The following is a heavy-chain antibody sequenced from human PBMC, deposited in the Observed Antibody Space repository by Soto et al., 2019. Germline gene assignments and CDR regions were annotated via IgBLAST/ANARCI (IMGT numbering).Heavy chain of an antibody. D-gene: IGHD3-9*01. CDR1: GYTFTSYY. J-gene: IGHJ4*02. CDR3: ARGYYDILTGYYTHFDY. V-gene: IGHV1-46*01. Sequence: ASMKVSCKASGYTFTSYYMHWVRQAPGQGLEWMGIINPSGGSTSCAQKFQGRVTMTRDTSTSTVYMELSSLRSEDTAVYYCARGYYDILTGYYTHFDYRGQIPLVTVSS. CDR2: INPSGGST.